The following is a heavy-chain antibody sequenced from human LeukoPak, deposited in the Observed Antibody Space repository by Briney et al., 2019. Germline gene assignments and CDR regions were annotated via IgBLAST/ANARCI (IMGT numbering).Heavy chain of an antibody. CDR3: ARLSSDSFDI. Sequence: SETLSLTCTVSGGSISTYCWTWLRQPPGKGVEYIGYIDYSGSTNYNPSLKSRVTISLDTSKNQFSLKLSSVTAADTAVYYCARLSSDSFDIWGQGTMVTVSS. J-gene: IGHJ3*02. V-gene: IGHV4-59*08. CDR1: GGSISTYC. D-gene: IGHD2/OR15-2a*01. CDR2: IDYSGST.